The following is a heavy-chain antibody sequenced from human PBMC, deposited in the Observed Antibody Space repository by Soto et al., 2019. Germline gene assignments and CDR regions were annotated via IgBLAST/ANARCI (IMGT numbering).Heavy chain of an antibody. CDR3: ARGAADYYGMDV. D-gene: IGHD1-26*01. J-gene: IGHJ6*02. CDR2: IYHSGST. V-gene: IGHV4-4*02. CDR1: GGSISSSNW. Sequence: QVQLQESGPGLVKPSGTLSLTCAVSGGSISSSNWWSWVRQPPGKGLEWIGEIYHSGSTNYNPSLKRRVTISVDKYSNQFSLKLSSVTSADTAVYYCARGAADYYGMDVWGQGTTVTVSS.